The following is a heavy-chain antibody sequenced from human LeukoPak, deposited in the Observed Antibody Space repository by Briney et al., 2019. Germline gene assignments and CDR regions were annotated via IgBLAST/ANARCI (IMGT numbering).Heavy chain of an antibody. V-gene: IGHV4-38-2*01. D-gene: IGHD3-22*01. CDR3: ARRRDYYDSSGYFRFDY. CDR1: GYSISSGYY. J-gene: IGHJ4*02. Sequence: SETLSLTCVVSGYSISSGYYWGLIRQSPGKGLEWSGSIYHSGGTFYNPSLKSRVTISVDTSKNQFSLKLSSVTAADTAVYYCARRRDYYDSSGYFRFDYWGQGALVTVSS. CDR2: IYHSGGT.